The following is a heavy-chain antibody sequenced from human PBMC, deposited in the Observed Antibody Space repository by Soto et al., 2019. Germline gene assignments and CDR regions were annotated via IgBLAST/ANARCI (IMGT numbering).Heavy chain of an antibody. CDR3: AKDPGTTVVTPGLNWFDP. D-gene: IGHD4-17*01. J-gene: IGHJ5*02. V-gene: IGHV3-23*01. CDR1: GFTFSSYA. Sequence: GGSLRLSCAASGFTFSSYAMSWVRQAPGKGLEWVSAISGSGGSTYYADSVKGRFTISRDNSKNTLYLQMNSLRAEDTAVYYCAKDPGTTVVTPGLNWFDPWGQGTLVTVSS. CDR2: ISGSGGST.